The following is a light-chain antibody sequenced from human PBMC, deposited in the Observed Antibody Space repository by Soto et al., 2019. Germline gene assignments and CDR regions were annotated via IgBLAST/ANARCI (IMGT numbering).Light chain of an antibody. CDR1: SNDVGGYNF. J-gene: IGLJ1*01. V-gene: IGLV2-14*03. Sequence: QSALTKPASVSGSPGQSITISCTGTSNDVGGYNFVFWYQQHPTKAPKLIIYDVINRPSGVSNRFSGSKSGNMASLTISGLQAEDEADYYCTSYTSSFTFVFGTGTKLTVL. CDR3: TSYTSSFTFV. CDR2: DVI.